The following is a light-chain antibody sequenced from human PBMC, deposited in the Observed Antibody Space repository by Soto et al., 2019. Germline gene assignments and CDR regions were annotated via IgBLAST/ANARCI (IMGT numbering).Light chain of an antibody. CDR2: QDS. CDR3: QAWDSSTVV. Sequence: SYELTQPPSVSVSPGQTASIPCSGDKLGDKYACWYQQKPGQSPVLVIYQDSKRPSGIPERFSGSNSGNTATLTISGTQAMDEADYYGQAWDSSTVVFGGGTKVTVL. V-gene: IGLV3-1*01. CDR1: KLGDKY. J-gene: IGLJ2*01.